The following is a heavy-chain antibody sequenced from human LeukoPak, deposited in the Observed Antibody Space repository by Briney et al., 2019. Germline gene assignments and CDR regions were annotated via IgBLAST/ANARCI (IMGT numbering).Heavy chain of an antibody. V-gene: IGHV1-2*02. Sequence: ASVKVSCKASGYTFIGYYMHWVRQAPGQGLEWMGWINPNSGGTNYAQKLQGRVTMTTDTSTSTAYMELRSLRSDDTAVYYCAREEVGWSPNDYWGQGTLVTVSS. CDR1: GYTFIGYY. J-gene: IGHJ4*02. CDR2: INPNSGGT. D-gene: IGHD6-19*01. CDR3: AREEVGWSPNDY.